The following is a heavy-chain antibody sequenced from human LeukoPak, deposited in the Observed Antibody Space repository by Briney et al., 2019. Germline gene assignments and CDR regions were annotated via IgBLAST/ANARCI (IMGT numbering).Heavy chain of an antibody. V-gene: IGHV4-59*08. CDR1: GGSISSYY. J-gene: IGHJ4*02. Sequence: SETLSLTCTVSGGSISSYYWNWIRQPPGKGLEWIGYIYYSGSTNYNPSLKSRLTISVDTSKNPFSLRLTSVTAADTAVYYRARRTAVAATFDSWGQGTLVTVSS. D-gene: IGHD6-19*01. CDR2: IYYSGST. CDR3: ARRTAVAATFDS.